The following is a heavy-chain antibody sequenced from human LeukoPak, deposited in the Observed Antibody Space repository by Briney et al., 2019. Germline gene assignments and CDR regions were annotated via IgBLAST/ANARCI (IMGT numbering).Heavy chain of an antibody. J-gene: IGHJ5*02. Sequence: EASVKVSCKASGGTFSSYAISWVRQAPGQGLEWMGGIIPIFGTANYAQKFQGRVTITADESTSTAHMELSSLRSEDTAVYYCASVEWELRAWGQGTLVTVSS. D-gene: IGHD1-26*01. CDR3: ASVEWELRA. CDR1: GGTFSSYA. CDR2: IIPIFGTA. V-gene: IGHV1-69*13.